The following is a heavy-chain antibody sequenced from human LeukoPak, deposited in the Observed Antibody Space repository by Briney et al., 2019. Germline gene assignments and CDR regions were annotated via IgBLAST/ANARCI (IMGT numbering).Heavy chain of an antibody. J-gene: IGHJ6*03. D-gene: IGHD3-3*01. Sequence: ASVKVSCKASGYTFTSYDINWVRQATGQGLEWMGWMSPNRGNTGYAQKFQGRGTMTRNTSISTAYMELSSLRSEDTAVYYCARGVVGTIFGVVISPRYYMDVWGKGTTVTVSS. CDR1: GYTFTSYD. CDR3: ARGVVGTIFGVVISPRYYMDV. CDR2: MSPNRGNT. V-gene: IGHV1-8*01.